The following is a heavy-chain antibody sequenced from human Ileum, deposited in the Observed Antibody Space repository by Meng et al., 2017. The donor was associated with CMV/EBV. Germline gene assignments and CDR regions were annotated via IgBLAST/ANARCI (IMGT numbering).Heavy chain of an antibody. CDR3: ARGYCSSTSCPYYYYYGMDV. Sequence: GESLKISCAASGFTFSSYSMNWVRQAPGKGLEWVSSISSSSSYIYYADSVKGRFTISRDNAKNSLYLQMNSLRAEDTAVYYCARGYCSSTSCPYYYYYGMDVWGQGTTVTVSS. V-gene: IGHV3-21*01. CDR2: ISSSSSYI. J-gene: IGHJ6*02. D-gene: IGHD2-2*01. CDR1: GFTFSSYS.